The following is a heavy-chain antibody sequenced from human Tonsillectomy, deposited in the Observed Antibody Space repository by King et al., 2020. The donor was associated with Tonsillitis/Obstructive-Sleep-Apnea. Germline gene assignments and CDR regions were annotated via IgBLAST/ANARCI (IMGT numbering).Heavy chain of an antibody. CDR3: ARGYGYYRYYYFYYMDV. J-gene: IGHJ6*03. CDR1: GGSIRNFY. D-gene: IGHD4-17*01. V-gene: IGHV4-59*12. CDR2: ISDSGNT. Sequence: QLQESGPGLVKPSETLSLICTVSGGSIRNFYWSWIRQPPGKGLEWIGYISDSGNTNYNPSLKSRVTISLDTSKNQLSLRLTSVTAADTAVYYCARGYGYYRYYYFYYMDVWGKGTTVTVSS.